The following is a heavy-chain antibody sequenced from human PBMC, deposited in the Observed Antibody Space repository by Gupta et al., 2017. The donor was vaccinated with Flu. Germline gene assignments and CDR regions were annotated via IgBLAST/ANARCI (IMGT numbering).Heavy chain of an antibody. CDR2: IRTKPYGGTT. CDR3: SRYQDYYDSSGPPQD. Sequence: GKGLEWVGFIRTKPYGGTTEYAASVKGRFTISRDDSKSIAYLQMNSLKTEDTAVYYCSRYQDYYDSSGPPQDWGQGTLVTVSS. D-gene: IGHD3-22*01. V-gene: IGHV3-49*02. J-gene: IGHJ4*02.